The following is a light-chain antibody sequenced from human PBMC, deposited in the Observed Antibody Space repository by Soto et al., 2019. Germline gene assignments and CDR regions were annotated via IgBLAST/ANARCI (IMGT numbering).Light chain of an antibody. V-gene: IGKV3-20*01. J-gene: IGKJ1*01. CDR3: QQYGTSSQS. CDR1: QSVSSSS. CDR2: GAS. Sequence: EIVLTQSPGTLSLSPGERATLSCRASQSVSSSSLAWYQQKPGQAPRLLIYGASNRATGIPDRSRGSGSATDFTLTITSLEPEDFVVYYCQQYGTSSQSFGQGTKVGIK.